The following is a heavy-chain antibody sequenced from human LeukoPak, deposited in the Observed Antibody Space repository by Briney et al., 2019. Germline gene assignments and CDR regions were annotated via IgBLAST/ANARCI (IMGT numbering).Heavy chain of an antibody. Sequence: PSETLSLTCTVSGGSISSSSYYWGWIRQPPGKGLEWIGSIYYSGSTYYYPSLKSRVTISVDTSKNQFSLKLSSVTAADTAVYYCARQPGGITMIVVALGAFDIWGQGTMVTVSS. CDR2: IYYSGST. CDR1: GGSISSSSYY. V-gene: IGHV4-39*01. CDR3: ARQPGGITMIVVALGAFDI. J-gene: IGHJ3*02. D-gene: IGHD3-22*01.